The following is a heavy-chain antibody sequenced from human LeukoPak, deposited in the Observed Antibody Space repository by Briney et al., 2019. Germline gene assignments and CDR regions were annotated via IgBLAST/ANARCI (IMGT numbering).Heavy chain of an antibody. J-gene: IGHJ4*02. CDR3: PIAVAGNYFDY. CDR1: GGSISSSSYY. V-gene: IGHV4-39*07. Sequence: PSETLSLTCTVSGGSISSSSYYWGWIRQPPGKGLEWIGSIYYSGNTYYNPSLKSRVTISVDTSKNQFSLRLSSVTAADTAVYFCPIAVAGNYFDYWGQGTLVTVSS. D-gene: IGHD6-19*01. CDR2: IYYSGNT.